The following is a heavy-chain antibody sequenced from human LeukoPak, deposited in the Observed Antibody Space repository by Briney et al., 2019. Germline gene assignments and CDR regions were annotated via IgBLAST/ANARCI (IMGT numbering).Heavy chain of an antibody. D-gene: IGHD7-27*01. CDR2: IYPVDSET. J-gene: IGHJ4*02. CDR3: ARRVGTQYYFDY. CDR1: GYSFSIYW. V-gene: IGHV5-51*01. Sequence: GESLKISCKGSGYSFSIYWIGWVRQMPGKGLEWMGIIYPVDSETRYSPSFQGQVTMSADKSISTAYLQWSSLKASDTAMYYCARRVGTQYYFDYWGQGTLVTVSS.